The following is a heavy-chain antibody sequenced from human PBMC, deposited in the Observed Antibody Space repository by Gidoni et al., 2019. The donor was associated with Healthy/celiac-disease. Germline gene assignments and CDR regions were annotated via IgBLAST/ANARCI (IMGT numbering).Heavy chain of an antibody. CDR2: INHSGST. J-gene: IGHJ4*02. Sequence: QVQLQQWGAGLLKPSETLSLTCAVYGGSFSGYYWSWIRRPPGKGLEWIGEINHSGSTNYNPSLKSRVTISVDTSKNQFSLKLSSVTAADTAVYYCARAGYYYDSSGALDYWGQGTLVTVSS. D-gene: IGHD3-22*01. CDR1: GGSFSGYY. CDR3: ARAGYYYDSSGALDY. V-gene: IGHV4-34*01.